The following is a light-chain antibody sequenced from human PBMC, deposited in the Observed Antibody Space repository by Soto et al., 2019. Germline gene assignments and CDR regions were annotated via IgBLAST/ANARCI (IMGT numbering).Light chain of an antibody. J-gene: IGKJ4*01. CDR1: QNISIS. CDR2: AAS. CDR3: QQYRSNSF. Sequence: DIQMTQSPSTLSASVGDRVTITCRRSQNISISLAWYQQKPGKAPKVLIYAASSLESGVPLRFSGNGSGTEFTLTISSLQADDFATYYCQQYRSNSFFGGGTKVDIK. V-gene: IGKV1-5*01.